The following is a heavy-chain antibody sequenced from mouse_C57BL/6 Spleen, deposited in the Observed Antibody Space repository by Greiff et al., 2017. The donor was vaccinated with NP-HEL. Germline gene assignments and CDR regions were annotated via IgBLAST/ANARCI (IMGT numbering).Heavy chain of an antibody. D-gene: IGHD2-1*01. CDR3: ARYGNYYYYAMDY. CDR2: INPNNGGT. V-gene: IGHV1-22*01. J-gene: IGHJ4*01. CDR1: GYTFTDYN. Sequence: EVKLMESGPELVKPGASVKMSCKASGYTFTDYNMHWVKQSHGKSLEWIGYINPNNGGTSYNQKFKGKATLTVNKSSSTAYMALRSLTSEDSAVYYCARYGNYYYYAMDYWGQGTSVTVSS.